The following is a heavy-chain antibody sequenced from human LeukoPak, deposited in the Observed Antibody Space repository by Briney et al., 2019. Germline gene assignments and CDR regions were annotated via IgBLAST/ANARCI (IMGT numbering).Heavy chain of an antibody. D-gene: IGHD5-18*01. CDR1: GYTFPSYA. CDR3: ARDIGGGEYSYGYSVDY. J-gene: IGHJ4*02. V-gene: IGHV1-3*01. CDR2: VNAGNGKA. Sequence: GPSVKVSCKASGYTFPSYAMHWVRPAPGQGIEWMGWVNAGNGKAINSQKFQGRVTMTRDTSTSTVYMELSRLRAEDTVVYCWARDIGGGEYSYGYSVDYWGQGTLVTVSS.